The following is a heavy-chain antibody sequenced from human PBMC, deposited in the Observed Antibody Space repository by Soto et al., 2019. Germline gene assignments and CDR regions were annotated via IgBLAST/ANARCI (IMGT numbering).Heavy chain of an antibody. V-gene: IGHV3-30*03. CDR2: ISNDGGTQ. D-gene: IGHD3-3*01. J-gene: IGHJ5*01. CDR3: ARDIWSGNYKWFDS. Sequence: PGGSLRLSCAASTLTVSLYGIQWVRQAPGKGLDWVAFISNDGGTQYYADSVKGRFSISRDNSMNMVDLHMNSLRAEDTAIYYCARDIWSGNYKWFDSWGQGTLVTVSS. CDR1: TLTVSLYG.